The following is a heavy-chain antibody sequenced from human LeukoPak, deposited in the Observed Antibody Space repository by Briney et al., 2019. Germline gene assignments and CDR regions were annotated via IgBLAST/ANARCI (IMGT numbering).Heavy chain of an antibody. CDR3: ARVEFSPRYAMDV. V-gene: IGHV1-2*02. Sequence: ASVKVSCKASGCTFTGYYVHWVRQAPGQGLEWMGWINPNSGGTNYAQKFQGRVTMTRDTSISTAYMELSSLRSDDTAVYYCARVEFSPRYAMDVWGQGTTVTVSS. J-gene: IGHJ6*02. D-gene: IGHD3-10*01. CDR2: INPNSGGT. CDR1: GCTFTGYY.